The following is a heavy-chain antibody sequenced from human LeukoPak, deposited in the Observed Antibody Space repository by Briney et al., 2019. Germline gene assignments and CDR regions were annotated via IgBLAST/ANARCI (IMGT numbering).Heavy chain of an antibody. V-gene: IGHV1-2*02. D-gene: IGHD3-22*01. Sequence: ASVKVFCKASGYTFTGYYMHWVRQAPGQGLEWMGWINPNSGGTNYAQKFQGRVTMTRDTSISTAYMELSRLRSDDTAVYYCARDPTPEYYYDSSGYFTWGQGTLVTVSS. CDR1: GYTFTGYY. J-gene: IGHJ5*02. CDR3: ARDPTPEYYYDSSGYFT. CDR2: INPNSGGT.